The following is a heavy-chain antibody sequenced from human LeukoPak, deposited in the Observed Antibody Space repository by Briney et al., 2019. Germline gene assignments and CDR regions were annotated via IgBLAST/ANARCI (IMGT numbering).Heavy chain of an antibody. CDR2: IYHSGST. Sequence: SETLSLTCAVYGGSLNDYYWSWIRQPPGKGLEWIGYIYHSGSTYYNPSLKSRVTISVDRSKKQFSLKLSSVTAADTAVYYCARDPGSPRGYFDLWGRGTLVTVSS. V-gene: IGHV4-34*01. D-gene: IGHD2-15*01. CDR1: GGSLNDYY. CDR3: ARDPGSPRGYFDL. J-gene: IGHJ2*01.